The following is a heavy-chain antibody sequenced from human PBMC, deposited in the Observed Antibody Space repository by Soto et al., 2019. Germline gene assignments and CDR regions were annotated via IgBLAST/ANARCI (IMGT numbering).Heavy chain of an antibody. CDR3: ARSITIFGVVTPYGMDV. J-gene: IGHJ6*02. Sequence: GASVKVSCKASGYTFTSYYMHWVRQAPGQGLEWMGIINPSGGSTSYAQKFQGRVTMTRDTSTSTVYMELSSLRSEDTAVYYCARSITIFGVVTPYGMDVWGQGTTVTVSS. V-gene: IGHV1-46*01. D-gene: IGHD3-3*01. CDR1: GYTFTSYY. CDR2: INPSGGST.